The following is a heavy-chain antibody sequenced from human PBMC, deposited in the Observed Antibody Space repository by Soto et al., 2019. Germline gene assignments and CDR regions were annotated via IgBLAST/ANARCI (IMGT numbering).Heavy chain of an antibody. Sequence: QVQLQQWGAGLLKPSETLSLTCAVYGGSFTGYYWTWIRQTPGKGLEWIGEINYRGSTYYNPSLESRITMAVDTSKNQFSLKLSSVTAADTAVYFCVRGQPHRITIFEVVIRSYDYGMDVWGHGTTVTVSS. D-gene: IGHD3-3*01. V-gene: IGHV4-34*01. CDR1: GGSFTGYY. CDR3: VRGQPHRITIFEVVIRSYDYGMDV. J-gene: IGHJ6*02. CDR2: INYRGST.